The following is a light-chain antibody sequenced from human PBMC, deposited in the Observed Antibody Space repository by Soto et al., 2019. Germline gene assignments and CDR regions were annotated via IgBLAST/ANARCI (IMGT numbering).Light chain of an antibody. Sequence: QSVLTQPPSVSGAPGQRVTISCTGSSSNIGAGYDVHWYQRLPGTAPKVLIYGNNNRPSGVPDRISGSKSGTSASLAITGLQAEDEADYYCQSYDSSLRGSYVFGTGTKDTVL. CDR3: QSYDSSLRGSYV. CDR1: SSNIGAGYD. V-gene: IGLV1-40*01. CDR2: GNN. J-gene: IGLJ1*01.